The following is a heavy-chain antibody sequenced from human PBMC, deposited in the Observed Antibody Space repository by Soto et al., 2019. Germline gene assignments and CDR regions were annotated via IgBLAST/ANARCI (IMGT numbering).Heavy chain of an antibody. V-gene: IGHV3-53*03. Sequence: PGGSRRRSCAASGFTVSNNYISWGRQPPGKGLEWVSLIYSGGSTYYADSVKGRFTLSRDNSKNTVYLQMNSLRAEDTAVYYCARAEWGSSYTQYYYALDVWGQGTTVTVSS. CDR2: IYSGGST. J-gene: IGHJ6*02. D-gene: IGHD6-13*01. CDR3: ARAEWGSSYTQYYYALDV. CDR1: GFTVSNNY.